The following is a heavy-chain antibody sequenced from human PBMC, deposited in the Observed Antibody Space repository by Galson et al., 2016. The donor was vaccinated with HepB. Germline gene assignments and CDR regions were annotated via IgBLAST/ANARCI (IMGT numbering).Heavy chain of an antibody. J-gene: IGHJ4*02. V-gene: IGHV3-74*01. CDR3: AKWGIAGPERAFDS. Sequence: SLRLSCAASGFTFSRFWIHWVRQVPGKGLVWVSRINGFGFSTSYADPVKGRFTISRDNSKTTVYLQMNSLRAEDTAVYYCAKWGIAGPERAFDSWGRGTLITVSS. CDR2: INGFGFST. D-gene: IGHD2-8*01. CDR1: GFTFSRFW.